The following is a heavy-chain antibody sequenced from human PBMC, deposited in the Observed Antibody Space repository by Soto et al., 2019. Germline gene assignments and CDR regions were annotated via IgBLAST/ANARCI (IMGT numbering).Heavy chain of an antibody. Sequence: GASVKVSCKASGYTFTNYGFNWVRRAPGQGLEWMGWVSPYDGKTSYAQNLQGRVTLTTDTSTTTAFMELWSLRSDDTAVYYCARGALPWTTSYFDHWGQGTPVTVS. J-gene: IGHJ4*02. CDR2: VSPYDGKT. D-gene: IGHD3-3*01. CDR1: GYTFTNYG. CDR3: ARGALPWTTSYFDH. V-gene: IGHV1-18*01.